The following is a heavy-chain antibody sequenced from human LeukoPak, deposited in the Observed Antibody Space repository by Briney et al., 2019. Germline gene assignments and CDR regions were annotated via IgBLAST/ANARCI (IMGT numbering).Heavy chain of an antibody. Sequence: SETLSLTCTVSGGSISSSSYYWDWIRQPPGKGLEWIGSIYYSGSTYYNPSLKSRVTISVDTSKNQFSLKLNSVTAADTAVYYCAKHSRSGYSAYENAFDIWGQGTMITVSS. D-gene: IGHD5-12*01. CDR2: IYYSGST. CDR3: AKHSRSGYSAYENAFDI. J-gene: IGHJ3*02. V-gene: IGHV4-39*01. CDR1: GGSISSSSYY.